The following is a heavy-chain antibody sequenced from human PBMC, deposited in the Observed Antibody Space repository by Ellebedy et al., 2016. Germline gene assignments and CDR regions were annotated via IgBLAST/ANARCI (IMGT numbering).Heavy chain of an antibody. V-gene: IGHV3-53*01. Sequence: GESLKISCAASGFTFSSYSMNWVRQAPGKGLEWVSAIFSDGNTYYADSVKGRFTISRDNSKNTVSLQMNSLRVEDTAVYYCAKGPEQWLIKSGGLEDWGQGTLVTVSS. CDR3: AKGPEQWLIKSGGLED. CDR1: GFTFSSYS. CDR2: IFSDGNT. J-gene: IGHJ4*02. D-gene: IGHD6-19*01.